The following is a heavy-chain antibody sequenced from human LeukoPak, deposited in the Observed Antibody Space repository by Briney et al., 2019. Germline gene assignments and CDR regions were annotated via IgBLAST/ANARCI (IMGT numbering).Heavy chain of an antibody. CDR2: IIPIFGTA. CDR3: ARAGADPSYGWMYYFDY. J-gene: IGHJ4*02. Sequence: ASVKVSCKASGGTFSSYAISWVRQAPGQGLEWMGGIIPIFGTANYAQKFQGRVTITTDESTSTACMELSSLRSEDTAVYYCARAGADPSYGWMYYFDYWGQGTLVTVSS. D-gene: IGHD5-18*01. CDR1: GGTFSSYA. V-gene: IGHV1-69*05.